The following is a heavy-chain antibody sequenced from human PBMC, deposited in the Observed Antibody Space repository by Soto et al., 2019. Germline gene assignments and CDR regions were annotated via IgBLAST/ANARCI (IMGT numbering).Heavy chain of an antibody. D-gene: IGHD3-3*01. V-gene: IGHV1-69*01. CDR2: IIPIFGTA. CDR1: GGTFSSYA. J-gene: IGHJ4*02. CDR3: ARDSTPKYYDFWSGYYTGLGY. Sequence: ASVKVSCKASGGTFSSYAISWVRQAPGQGLEWMGGIIPIFGTANYAQKFQGRVTITADESTSTAYMELSSLRSEDTVVYYCARDSTPKYYDFWSGYYTGLGYWGQGTLVTVSS.